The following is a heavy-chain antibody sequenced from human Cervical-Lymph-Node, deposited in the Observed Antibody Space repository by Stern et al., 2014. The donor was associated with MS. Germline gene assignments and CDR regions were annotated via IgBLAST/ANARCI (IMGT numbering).Heavy chain of an antibody. Sequence: VQLQESGPGLVKPSQTLSLTCAVTGGSISSAEYYWSWIRQSPGKGLEWIGYIHNSGTTYYNPVLKSRVTVSVDTSKNQFSLKLRSVTCADTAVYYWSRDADGYSLVFGYWGRGTLVTVSS. V-gene: IGHV4-30-4*01. CDR1: GGSISSAEYY. CDR2: IHNSGTT. D-gene: IGHD5-24*01. CDR3: SRDADGYSLVFGY. J-gene: IGHJ4*02.